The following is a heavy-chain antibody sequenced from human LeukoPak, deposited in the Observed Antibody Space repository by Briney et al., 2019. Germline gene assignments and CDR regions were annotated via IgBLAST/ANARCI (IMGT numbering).Heavy chain of an antibody. CDR2: ISWDGGST. J-gene: IGHJ4*02. D-gene: IGHD6-19*01. Sequence: GGSLRLSCAASGFTFDDYAMHWVRQAPGKGLEWVSLISWDGGSTYYADSVKGRFTISRDNSKNSLYLQMNSLRAEDTALYYCAKGGGIAVAGSPLYYFDYWGQGTLVTVSS. V-gene: IGHV3-43D*03. CDR1: GFTFDDYA. CDR3: AKGGGIAVAGSPLYYFDY.